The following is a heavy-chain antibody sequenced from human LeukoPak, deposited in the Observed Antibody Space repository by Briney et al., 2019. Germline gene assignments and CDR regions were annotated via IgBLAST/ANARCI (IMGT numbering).Heavy chain of an antibody. CDR1: GFTFGDYA. CDR3: TRNYDSSGYYFEDDY. J-gene: IGHJ4*02. D-gene: IGHD3-22*01. V-gene: IGHV3-49*04. Sequence: GGSLRLSCTASGFTFGDYAMSWVRQAPGKGLEWVGFIRSKAYGGRTEYAASVKGRFTISRDDSKSIAYLQMNSLKTEDTAVYYCTRNYDSSGYYFEDDYWGQGTLVTVSS. CDR2: IRSKAYGGRT.